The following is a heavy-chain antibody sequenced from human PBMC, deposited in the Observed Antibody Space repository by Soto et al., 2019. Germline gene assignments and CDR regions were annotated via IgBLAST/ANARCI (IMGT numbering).Heavy chain of an antibody. V-gene: IGHV4-30-4*08. J-gene: IGHJ3*02. CDR1: GGSISSGGYY. CDR2: IHSSGTT. D-gene: IGHD3-22*01. CDR3: AGGPYDSSGYSPPNAFDI. Sequence: SETLSLTCTVSGGSISSGGYYWSWIRQHPEKGLEWIGYIHSSGTTYYHPSLKSRIVMSIDTSKNQFSLSLNSATAADTAVYFCAGGPYDSSGYSPPNAFDIWGQGTMVTVSS.